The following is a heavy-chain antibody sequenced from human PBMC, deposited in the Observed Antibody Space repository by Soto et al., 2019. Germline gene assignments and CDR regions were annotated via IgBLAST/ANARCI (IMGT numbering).Heavy chain of an antibody. D-gene: IGHD4-4*01. Sequence: EVQLVETGGGLIQPGGSLRLSCAASGFTVSSNYMSWVRQTPGKGLEWVSVIYSGGSTYYADSVKGRFTISRDNSKNTLYLQMNSLRAEDTAVYYCARDYSGYGMDVWGQGTTVTVSS. CDR1: GFTVSSNY. CDR2: IYSGGST. V-gene: IGHV3-53*02. CDR3: ARDYSGYGMDV. J-gene: IGHJ6*02.